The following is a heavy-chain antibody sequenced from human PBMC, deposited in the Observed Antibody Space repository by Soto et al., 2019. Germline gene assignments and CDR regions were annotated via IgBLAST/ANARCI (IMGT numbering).Heavy chain of an antibody. CDR2: VSSSSTI. CDR1: GFTFSSYS. V-gene: IGHV3-48*02. J-gene: IGHJ2*01. CDR3: ARDSQMRYFDL. Sequence: PGGSLRLSCAASGFTFSSYSMNWVRQAPGKGLEWVSYVSSSSTIYYADSVKGRFTISRDNAKNSLYLQMNSLRDEDTAVYYCARDSQMRYFDLWGRGTLVTVSS.